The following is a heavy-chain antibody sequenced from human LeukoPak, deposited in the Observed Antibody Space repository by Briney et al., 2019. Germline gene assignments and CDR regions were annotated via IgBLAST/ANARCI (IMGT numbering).Heavy chain of an antibody. D-gene: IGHD3-22*01. J-gene: IGHJ4*02. CDR2: IYSGGST. V-gene: IGHV3-66*01. Sequence: GGSLRLSCAASGFTVSSNYMSWVRQAPGKGLEWVSVIYSGGSTYYADSVKGRFTISRDNSKNTLYLQMNSLRAEDTAVYYCARNGLYYDSSGPPDYWGQGTLVTVSS. CDR1: GFTVSSNY. CDR3: ARNGLYYDSSGPPDY.